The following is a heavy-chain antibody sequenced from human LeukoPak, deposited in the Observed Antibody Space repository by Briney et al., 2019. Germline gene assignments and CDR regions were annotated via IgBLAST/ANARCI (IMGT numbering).Heavy chain of an antibody. CDR3: ARGYCSGGSCYDYYGMDV. CDR1: GFTFSSYS. CDR2: ISSSSSTI. Sequence: GGSLRLSCAASGFTFSSYSMNWVRQAPGKGLEWVSYISSSSSTIYYADSVKGRFTISRDNAKNSLYLQVNSLRAEDTAVYYCARGYCSGGSCYDYYGMDVWGQGTTVTVSS. D-gene: IGHD2-15*01. J-gene: IGHJ6*02. V-gene: IGHV3-48*01.